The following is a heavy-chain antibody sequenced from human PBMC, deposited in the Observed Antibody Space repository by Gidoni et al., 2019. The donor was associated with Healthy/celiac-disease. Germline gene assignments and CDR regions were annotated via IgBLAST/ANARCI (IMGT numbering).Heavy chain of an antibody. CDR3: ARGVTTTYYYFDY. Sequence: QVQLQQWGAGLLKPSETLSLTCAVYGGSFSGYYWSWIRQPPGKGLEWIGEINHSGSTNYNPSLKSRVTISVDTSKNQFSLKLSSVTAADTAVYYCARGVTTTYYYFDYWGQGTLVTVSS. CDR1: GGSFSGYY. V-gene: IGHV4-34*01. J-gene: IGHJ4*02. CDR2: INHSGST. D-gene: IGHD4-17*01.